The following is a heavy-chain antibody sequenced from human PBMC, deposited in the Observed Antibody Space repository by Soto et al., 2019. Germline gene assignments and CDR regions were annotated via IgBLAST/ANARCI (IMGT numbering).Heavy chain of an antibody. Sequence: SVKVSCKASGGTFSSYAISWVRQAPGQGLEWMGGIIPIFGTANYAQKFQGRVTITADESTSTAYMELSSLRSEDTAVYYCARAGYDFWSYYNLAEYFQHWGQGTLVPVSS. J-gene: IGHJ1*01. CDR3: ARAGYDFWSYYNLAEYFQH. D-gene: IGHD3-3*01. CDR1: GGTFSSYA. V-gene: IGHV1-69*13. CDR2: IIPIFGTA.